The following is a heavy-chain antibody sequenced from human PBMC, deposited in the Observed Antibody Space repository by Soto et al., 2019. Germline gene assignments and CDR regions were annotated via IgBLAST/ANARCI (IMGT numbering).Heavy chain of an antibody. CDR1: GGSISSSSYY. J-gene: IGHJ5*02. CDR3: ATIIAEAGSNWLVP. CDR2: ISYSGST. D-gene: IGHD6-19*01. V-gene: IGHV4-39*01. Sequence: PSETLSLTCTVSGGSISSSSYYWGWIRQPPGKGLEWIGSISYSGSTYYNPSLKSRVTISVDTCKNQFSLELCSVTAADTAVYYCATIIAEAGSNWLVPWAQGTLVKVSS.